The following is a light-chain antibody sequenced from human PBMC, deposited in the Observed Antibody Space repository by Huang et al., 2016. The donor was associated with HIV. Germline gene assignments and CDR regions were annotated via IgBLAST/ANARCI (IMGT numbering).Light chain of an antibody. CDR1: QSLLNSNGYNY. Sequence: DIVMTQSPLSLPVTPVETDSISCRSSQSLLNSNGYNYLDWYLQKPGQSPKLLIYVGSYRASGVPDRFSGSGSGTDFTLNITRMEAEDVGVYYCMQALQTPPTFGQGTKVEIK. V-gene: IGKV2-28*01. CDR3: MQALQTPPT. J-gene: IGKJ1*01. CDR2: VGS.